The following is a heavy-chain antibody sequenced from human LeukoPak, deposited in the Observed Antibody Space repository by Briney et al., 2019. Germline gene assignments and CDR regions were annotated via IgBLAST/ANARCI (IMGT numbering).Heavy chain of an antibody. CDR3: ARHYWSDPFDY. J-gene: IGHJ4*02. CDR1: GFTFSHAW. V-gene: IGHV4-59*01. CDR2: IYYTGST. D-gene: IGHD1-1*01. Sequence: GSLRLSCAAPGFTFSHAWMSWVRQAPGKGLEWIVHIYYTGSTNYNPSLKSRVTISVDTCKNQFSLKLSSVTAADTAVYYCARHYWSDPFDYWGQGTLVTVSS.